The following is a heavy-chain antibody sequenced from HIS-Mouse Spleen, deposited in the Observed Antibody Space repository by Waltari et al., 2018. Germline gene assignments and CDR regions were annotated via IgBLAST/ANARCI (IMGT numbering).Heavy chain of an antibody. CDR3: AREIPYSSSWYDWYFDL. CDR1: GGSISSSSYY. J-gene: IGHJ2*01. V-gene: IGHV4-39*07. CDR2: IYYIGGT. Sequence: QLQLQESGPGLVKPSETLSLTCTVSGGSISSSSYYWGWIRQPPGKGLVWIGSIYYIGGTYYNPSLKSRVTISVDTSKTQFSLKLSSVTAADTAVYYCAREIPYSSSWYDWYFDLWGRGTLVTVSS. D-gene: IGHD6-13*01.